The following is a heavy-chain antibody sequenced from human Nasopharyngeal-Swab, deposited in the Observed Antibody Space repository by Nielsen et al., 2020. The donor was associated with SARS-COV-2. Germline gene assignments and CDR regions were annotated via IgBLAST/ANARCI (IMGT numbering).Heavy chain of an antibody. V-gene: IGHV4-59*01. CDR1: GGSISSYY. CDR3: ARGDLRDDAFDI. CDR2: IYYSGSI. J-gene: IGHJ3*02. Sequence: SETLSLTYTVFGGSISSYYWSWIRQPPGKGLEWIGYIYYSGSINYNPSLKSRVTISVDTSKNQFSLKLSSVTAADTAVYYCARGDLRDDAFDIWGQGTMVTVSS. D-gene: IGHD5-24*01.